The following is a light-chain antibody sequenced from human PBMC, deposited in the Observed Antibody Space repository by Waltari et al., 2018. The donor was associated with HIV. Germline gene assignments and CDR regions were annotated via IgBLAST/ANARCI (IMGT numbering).Light chain of an antibody. J-gene: IGLJ2*01. Sequence: QSVLTQPPYVSGAPGHGVTIACTGSRSNIGAEYFVSWYQQLPGAAPKLLIYGDSHRPSGVPDRSSGSKSGTSASLAITGLQAEDEADYYCQSYDSSLSGPVVFGGGTKLTVL. V-gene: IGLV1-40*01. CDR2: GDS. CDR1: RSNIGAEYF. CDR3: QSYDSSLSGPVV.